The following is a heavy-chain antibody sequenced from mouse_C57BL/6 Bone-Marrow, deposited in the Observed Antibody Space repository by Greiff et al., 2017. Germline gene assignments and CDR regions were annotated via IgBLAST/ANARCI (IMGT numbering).Heavy chain of an antibody. J-gene: IGHJ2*01. V-gene: IGHV1-42*01. D-gene: IGHD3-3*01. CDR3: ARSGAGGC. CDR1: GYSFTGYY. Sequence: QLQQSGPELVKPGASVKISCKASGYSFTGYYMNWVKQSPEKSLEWIGEINPSTGGTTYNQKFKAKATLTVDTSSSTAYMQLKSLTSEDSAVYYCARSGAGGCWGKGTTLTDST. CDR2: INPSTGGT.